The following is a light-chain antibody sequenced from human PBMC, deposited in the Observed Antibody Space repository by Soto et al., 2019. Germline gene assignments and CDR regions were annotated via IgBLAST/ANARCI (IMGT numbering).Light chain of an antibody. CDR2: EVS. J-gene: IGLJ1*01. CDR3: SSYTRSSTQV. V-gene: IGLV2-14*01. Sequence: QSAPTQPASVSGSPVQSSTISCTGTSSDVGAYNYVSWYQLHPGKAPKLIISEVSNRPSGVSSRFSGSKSANTASLTISGLQAEDEADYYCSSYTRSSTQVFGTGTKVPVL. CDR1: SSDVGAYNY.